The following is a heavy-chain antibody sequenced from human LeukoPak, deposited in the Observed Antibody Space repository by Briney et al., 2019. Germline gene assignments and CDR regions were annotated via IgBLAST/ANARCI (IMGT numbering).Heavy chain of an antibody. V-gene: IGHV4-4*09. J-gene: IGHJ6*03. CDR2: IYSSGSP. D-gene: IGHD4-17*01. CDR3: ARHGYGDYYYYMDV. CDR1: GGSISSNY. Sequence: SETLSLTCTVSGGSISSNYWSWIRQPPGKGLEWIGYIYSSGSPNYNPSLKSRVTISVDTSKNQFSLKLSSVTAADTAVYYCARHGYGDYYYYMDVWGQGTTVTVSS.